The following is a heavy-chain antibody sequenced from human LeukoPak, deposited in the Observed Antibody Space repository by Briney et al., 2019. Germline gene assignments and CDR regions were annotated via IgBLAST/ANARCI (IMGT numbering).Heavy chain of an antibody. CDR3: ARSPGRGGYSGYEGGFDY. CDR1: GFTFSSHA. V-gene: IGHV3-30-3*01. Sequence: GGSLRLSCAASGFTFSSHAMHWVRQAPGKGLEWVAVISYDENNKYYADSVKGRFTISRDNSKNTLYLQVNSLRAEDTALYYCARSPGRGGYSGYEGGFDYWGQGTLVTVSS. D-gene: IGHD5-12*01. CDR2: ISYDENNK. J-gene: IGHJ4*02.